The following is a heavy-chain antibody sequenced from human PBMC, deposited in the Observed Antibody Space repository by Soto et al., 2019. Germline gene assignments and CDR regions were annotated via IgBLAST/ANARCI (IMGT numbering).Heavy chain of an antibody. D-gene: IGHD6-19*01. V-gene: IGHV1-18*01. CDR1: GYTFTSYG. J-gene: IGHJ3*02. CDR2: ITAYNGNT. CDR3: AGGSSGWLGALGI. Sequence: APVKVSCKASGYTFTSYGISWVRQAPGQGLERMGWITAYNGNTNYAQKLQGRVTMTTDTSTSTAYMELRSLRSDDTAVDYCAGGSSGWLGALGIEGQGRMVTVS.